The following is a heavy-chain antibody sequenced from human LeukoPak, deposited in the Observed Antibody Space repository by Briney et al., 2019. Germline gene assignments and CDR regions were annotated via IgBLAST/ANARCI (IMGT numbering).Heavy chain of an antibody. CDR2: MNPNSGNT. CDR3: ARGRRIQLWFFDY. Sequence: ASVKVSCKASGYTFTSYDINWVRQATGQGLEWMGWMNPNSGNTGYAQKFQGRVTMTRNTSISTAYMELSSLRSEDTAVYYCARGRRIQLWFFDYWRQGTLVTVSS. J-gene: IGHJ4*02. V-gene: IGHV1-8*01. CDR1: GYTFTSYD. D-gene: IGHD5-18*01.